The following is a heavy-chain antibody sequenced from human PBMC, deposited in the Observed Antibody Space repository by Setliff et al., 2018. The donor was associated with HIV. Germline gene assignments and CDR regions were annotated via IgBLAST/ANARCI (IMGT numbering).Heavy chain of an antibody. Sequence: PSETLSLTCTVSGASISSFYWSWIRQPPGKGLEWIGYIHHSGSSDYTPSLRSRVTMSVDTSKNQFSLKLSSVTAADTAVYYCAREHDYSNYRRLDSWGQGSLVTVSS. CDR3: AREHDYSNYRRLDS. D-gene: IGHD4-4*01. V-gene: IGHV4-4*08. J-gene: IGHJ4*02. CDR2: IHHSGSS. CDR1: GASISSFY.